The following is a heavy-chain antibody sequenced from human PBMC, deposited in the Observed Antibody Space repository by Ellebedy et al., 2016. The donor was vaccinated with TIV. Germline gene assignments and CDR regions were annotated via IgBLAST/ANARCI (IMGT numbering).Heavy chain of an antibody. CDR1: GGTFSSYA. CDR2: IIPIFGTA. CDR3: ARGAYCGGDCYREFAH. Sequence: ASVKVSXXASGGTFSSYAISWVRQAPGHGLEWMGGIIPIFGTANYAQKFQGRVTITADESTSTTYMELSSLRSEDTAVDYSARGAYCGGDCYREFAHWGHGTPVTFSS. D-gene: IGHD2-21*01. V-gene: IGHV1-69*13. J-gene: IGHJ4*01.